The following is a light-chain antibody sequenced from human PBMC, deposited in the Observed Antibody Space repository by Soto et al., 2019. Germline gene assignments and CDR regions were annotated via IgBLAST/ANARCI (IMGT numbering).Light chain of an antibody. Sequence: QSALTQPASVSGSPGQSITISCSGTSSDIGGYNYVSWYQQHPDKAPKLMIYDVSSRPSGVSNRFSGSKSGNTASLTISGLQAEDEADYYCCSYRSSSPDVVFGGGTKLTVL. V-gene: IGLV2-14*03. CDR3: CSYRSSSPDVV. J-gene: IGLJ2*01. CDR1: SSDIGGYNY. CDR2: DVS.